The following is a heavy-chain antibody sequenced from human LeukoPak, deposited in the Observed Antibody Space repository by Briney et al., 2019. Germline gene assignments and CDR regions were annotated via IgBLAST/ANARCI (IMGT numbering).Heavy chain of an antibody. V-gene: IGHV4-39*01. Sequence: GSLRLSCAASGFTFSSYGMHWVRQAPGKGLQWIGTIYYTGSTYFNSSLKSRVTISVDTSKNQFSLKLSSVTAADTAVYYCARLLSPYSSSWYYFDYWGQGTLVTVSS. D-gene: IGHD6-13*01. CDR2: IYYTGST. J-gene: IGHJ4*02. CDR1: GFTFSSYG. CDR3: ARLLSPYSSSWYYFDY.